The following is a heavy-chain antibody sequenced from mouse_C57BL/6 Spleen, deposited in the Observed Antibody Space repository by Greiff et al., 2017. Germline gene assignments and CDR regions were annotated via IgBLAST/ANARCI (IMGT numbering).Heavy chain of an antibody. CDR1: GYSFTDYN. CDR3: AREGHYGNYVSWFAY. V-gene: IGHV1-39*01. CDR2: INPNYGTT. J-gene: IGHJ3*01. D-gene: IGHD2-1*01. Sequence: VQLQQSGPELVKPGASVKISCKASGYSFTDYNMNWVKQSNGQSLEWIGVINPNYGTTSYNQKFKGKATLTVDQSSSTAYMQLNSLTSEDSAVYYGAREGHYGNYVSWFAYWGQGTLVTVSA.